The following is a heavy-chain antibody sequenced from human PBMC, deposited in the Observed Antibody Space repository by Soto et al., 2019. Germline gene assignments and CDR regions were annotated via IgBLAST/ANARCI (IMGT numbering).Heavy chain of an antibody. CDR3: ARAREDSSSWYGYYYYGMDV. CDR2: IYSGGST. D-gene: IGHD6-13*01. CDR1: GFTVSSNY. J-gene: IGHJ6*02. V-gene: IGHV3-53*01. Sequence: PGGSLRLSCAASGFTVSSNYMSWVRQAPGKGLEWVSVIYSGGSTYYADSVKGRFTISSDNSKNTLYLQMNSLRAEDTAVYYCARAREDSSSWYGYYYYGMDVCCQGPTLTVSS.